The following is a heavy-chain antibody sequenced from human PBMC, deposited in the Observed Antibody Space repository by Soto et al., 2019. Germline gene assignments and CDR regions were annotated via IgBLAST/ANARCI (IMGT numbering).Heavy chain of an antibody. J-gene: IGHJ3*02. CDR3: ASPAVNDLDADSSAFDI. CDR1: GGTFSSQT. CDR2: VIPIIGEG. D-gene: IGHD1-1*01. Sequence: QVQLVQSGAEVKEPGSSVKVSCKVSGGTFSSQTINWVRQVPGQGLEWMGSVIPIIGEGKYAQSFLGRVTITADRSTSTAYVDRSSLSSEAPAVYYCASPAVNDLDADSSAFDIWGQGTMVTVSS. V-gene: IGHV1-69*02.